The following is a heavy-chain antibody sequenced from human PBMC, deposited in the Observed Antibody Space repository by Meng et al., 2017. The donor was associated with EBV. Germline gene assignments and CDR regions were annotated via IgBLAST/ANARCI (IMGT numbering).Heavy chain of an antibody. Sequence: GQLGESGGGGVQPGRSLRLSCAASGLTFSSYAMHWVRQAPGKGLEWVAVISYDGSNKYYADSVKGRFTISRDNSKNTLYLQMNSLRAEDTAVYYCAGGQQWLRSPYFDYWGQGTLVTVSS. CDR3: AGGQQWLRSPYFDY. CDR2: ISYDGSNK. V-gene: IGHV3-30-3*01. CDR1: GLTFSSYA. D-gene: IGHD5-12*01. J-gene: IGHJ4*02.